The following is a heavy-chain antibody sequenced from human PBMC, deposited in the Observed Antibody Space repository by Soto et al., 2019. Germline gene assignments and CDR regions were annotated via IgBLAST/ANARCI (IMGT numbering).Heavy chain of an antibody. V-gene: IGHV1-2*02. CDR1: GYTFTGYY. Sequence: ASVKVSCKASGYTFTGYYIHWVRQAPGQGLEWMGWTNPSNGGTNYAQKFQGRVTMTRDTSLSIAYMELTTLRSDDTAVFYCAREVGGGRQYYFDSWGLGTLITVSS. CDR3: AREVGGGRQYYFDS. J-gene: IGHJ4*02. CDR2: TNPSNGGT. D-gene: IGHD3-16*01.